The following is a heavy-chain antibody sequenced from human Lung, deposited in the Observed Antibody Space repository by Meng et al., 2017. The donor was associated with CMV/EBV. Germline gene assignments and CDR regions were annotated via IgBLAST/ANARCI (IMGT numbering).Heavy chain of an antibody. J-gene: IGHJ4*02. D-gene: IGHD6-19*01. CDR1: GGSISSSNW. CDR3: ASFPPPGKQWLVTDY. Sequence: RQESGPGLVKPSGTPSLTCAVSGGSISSSNWWSWVRQPPGKGLEWIGEIYHSGSTNYNPSLKSRVTISVDKSKNQFSLKLSSVTAADTAVYYCASFPPPGKQWLVTDYWGQGTLVTVSS. CDR2: IYHSGST. V-gene: IGHV4-4*02.